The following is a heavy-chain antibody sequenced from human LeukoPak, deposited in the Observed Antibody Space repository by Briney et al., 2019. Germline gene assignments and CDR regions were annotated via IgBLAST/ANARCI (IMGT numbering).Heavy chain of an antibody. CDR1: EDSFSSNSAA. CDR3: VRGGGSFDY. CDR2: TYYRSKWYI. D-gene: IGHD6-25*01. J-gene: IGHJ4*02. V-gene: IGHV6-1*01. Sequence: SQTLSLTCAISEDSFSSNSAAWNWIRQSPSRGLEWLGRTYYRSKWYIDYAVSVKSRLTINPDTSKNQFSLQLTSVTPDDTAVYYCVRGGGSFDYWGQGTLVTVSS.